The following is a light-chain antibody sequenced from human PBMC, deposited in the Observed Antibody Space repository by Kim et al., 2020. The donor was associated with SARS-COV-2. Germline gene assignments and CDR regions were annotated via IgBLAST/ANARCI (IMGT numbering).Light chain of an antibody. J-gene: IGLJ2*01. Sequence: GQRGTISCSGSRTNIGNNVVNWYQQVPGTAPKLLIYSNDHRPSGVPDRFSGSKSGTSASLAISGLQSEDEADYYCAAWDDSLSGVVFGGGTQLTVL. CDR3: AAWDDSLSGVV. V-gene: IGLV1-44*01. CDR1: RTNIGNNV. CDR2: SND.